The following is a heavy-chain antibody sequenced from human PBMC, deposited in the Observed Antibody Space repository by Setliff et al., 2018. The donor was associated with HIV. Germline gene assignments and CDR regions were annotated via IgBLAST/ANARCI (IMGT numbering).Heavy chain of an antibody. J-gene: IGHJ4*02. D-gene: IGHD6-6*01. CDR3: AISTRPY. CDR1: GFTFSDYP. Sequence: TGGSLRLSCAASGFTFSDYPMNWVRQAPGKGLEWVSHIYPDSNNIDYTDSVKGRFTISRDNAKNTLYLQMNSLRAEDTAVYYCAISTRPYWGQGTLVTVSS. V-gene: IGHV3-48*01. CDR2: IYPDSNNI.